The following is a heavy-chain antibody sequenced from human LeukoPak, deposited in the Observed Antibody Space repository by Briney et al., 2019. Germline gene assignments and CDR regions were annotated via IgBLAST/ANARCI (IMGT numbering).Heavy chain of an antibody. CDR3: ARDPYSSSSGSGDY. CDR1: GFTFSSYA. Sequence: PGGSLRLSCSASGFTFSSYAMHWVRQAPGKGLEYVSAISSNGGSTYYADSVKGRFTISRDNARNTLFLQMNSLRAEDTAVYYCARDPYSSSSGSGDYWGRGTLVTVSS. V-gene: IGHV3-64*04. D-gene: IGHD6-13*01. J-gene: IGHJ4*02. CDR2: ISSNGGST.